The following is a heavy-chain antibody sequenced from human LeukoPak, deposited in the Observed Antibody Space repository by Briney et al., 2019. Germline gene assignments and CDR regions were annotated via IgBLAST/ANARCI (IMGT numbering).Heavy chain of an antibody. D-gene: IGHD3-10*01. Sequence: KSSETLSLTCTVSGDSVSGGGYYWSWIRQPPGQGLVWIGYIYFSGSTNYNPSLQSRVTISVDTSKNRFSLRLSSVPAAITAVYYCARLVRGVIDYWGQGTLVTVSS. J-gene: IGHJ4*02. CDR3: ARLVRGVIDY. CDR2: IYFSGST. V-gene: IGHV4-61*03. CDR1: GDSVSGGGYY.